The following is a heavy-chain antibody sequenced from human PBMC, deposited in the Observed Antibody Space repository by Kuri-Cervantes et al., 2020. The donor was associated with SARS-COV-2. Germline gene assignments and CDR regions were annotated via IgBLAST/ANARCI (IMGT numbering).Heavy chain of an antibody. D-gene: IGHD3-3*01. CDR1: GYSISSGYY. CDR3: ARSVNDFWSGYAVSLSTNYFDC. CDR2: IYYSGST. V-gene: IGHV4-38-2*02. J-gene: IGHJ4*02. Sequence: ESLKISCTVSGYSISSGYYWGWIRQPPGKGLEWIGSIYYSGSTYYNPSLKSRVTISVDTSKNQFSLKLSSVTAAGTAVYYCARSVNDFWSGYAVSLSTNYFDCWGQGTLVTVSS.